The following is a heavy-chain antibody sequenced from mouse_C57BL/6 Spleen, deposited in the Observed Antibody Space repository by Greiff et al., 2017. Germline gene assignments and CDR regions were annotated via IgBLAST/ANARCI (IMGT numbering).Heavy chain of an antibody. CDR1: GYTFTSYW. Sequence: QVQLQQPGAELVKPGASVKLSCKASGYTFTSYWMQWVKQRPGQGLEWIGEIDPSASYTNYNQKFKGKATLTVDTSSSPAYMQLSSLTSEDSAVYYCARGPPYCGRAMDYWGQGTSVTVSS. V-gene: IGHV1-50*01. J-gene: IGHJ4*01. CDR2: IDPSASYT. CDR3: ARGPPYCGRAMDY. D-gene: IGHD1-1*01.